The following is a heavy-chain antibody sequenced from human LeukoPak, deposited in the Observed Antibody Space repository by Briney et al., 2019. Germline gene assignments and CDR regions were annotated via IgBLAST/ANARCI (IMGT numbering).Heavy chain of an antibody. J-gene: IGHJ3*02. CDR1: GYTFTSYY. Sequence: GASVKVSCKASGYTFTSYYMHWVRQAPGQGLEWMGIINPSGGSTSYAQKFQGRVTMTRDMSTSTVYMELSSLRSEDTAVYYCARDLGTMIVVGRENAFDIWGQGTMVTVSS. D-gene: IGHD3-22*01. CDR3: ARDLGTMIVVGRENAFDI. V-gene: IGHV1-46*01. CDR2: INPSGGST.